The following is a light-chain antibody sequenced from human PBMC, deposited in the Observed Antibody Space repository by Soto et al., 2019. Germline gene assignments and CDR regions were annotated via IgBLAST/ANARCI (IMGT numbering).Light chain of an antibody. Sequence: QSALTQPASVSGSPGQSITISCTGTSSDVGSYNLVSWYQHHPGKAPKLMIYEGSRRPSGVSYRFSGSKSGNTASLTVSGLQAEDEADYYCCSYAGGSTLLFGGGTKVTVL. CDR2: EGS. J-gene: IGLJ2*01. CDR3: CSYAGGSTLL. CDR1: SSDVGSYNL. V-gene: IGLV2-23*01.